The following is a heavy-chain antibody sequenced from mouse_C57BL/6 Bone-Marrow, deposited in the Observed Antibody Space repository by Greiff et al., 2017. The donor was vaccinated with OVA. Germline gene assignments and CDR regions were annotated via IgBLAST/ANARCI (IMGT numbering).Heavy chain of an antibody. CDR2: ISSGGDYI. CDR3: TRDVYYFDY. J-gene: IGHJ2*01. CDR1: GFTFSSYA. Sequence: EVHLVESGEGLVKPGGSLKLSCAASGFTFSSYAMSWVRQTPEKRLEWVAYISSGGDYIYYADTVKGRFTISRDNARNTLYLQKSRLKSEDTAMYYWTRDVYYFDYWGQGTTLTVSS. V-gene: IGHV5-9-1*02.